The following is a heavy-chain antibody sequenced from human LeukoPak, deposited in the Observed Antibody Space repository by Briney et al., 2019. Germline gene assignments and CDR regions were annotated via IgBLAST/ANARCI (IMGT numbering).Heavy chain of an antibody. V-gene: IGHV4-39*07. Sequence: PSETLSLTCTVSGGSISSSSYYWGWIRQPPGKGLEWIGSIYYSGSTYYNPSLKSRVTISVDTSKNQFSLKLSSVTAADTAVYYCARDGRRSLVVVIDDAFDIWGQGTMVTVSS. D-gene: IGHD2-21*01. CDR1: GGSISSSSYY. CDR3: ARDGRRSLVVVIDDAFDI. CDR2: IYYSGST. J-gene: IGHJ3*02.